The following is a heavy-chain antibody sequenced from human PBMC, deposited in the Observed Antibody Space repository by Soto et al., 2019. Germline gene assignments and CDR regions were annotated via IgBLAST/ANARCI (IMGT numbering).Heavy chain of an antibody. J-gene: IGHJ6*02. CDR1: EFSFSSYA. CDR2: ISSDGKNE. D-gene: IGHD6-13*01. V-gene: IGHV3-30*18. CDR3: AKNHLGKPYYYYYVMDV. Sequence: LRLSCAASEFSFSSYAMHWVRQAPGRGLEWVALISSDGKNEYYADSVKGRFTISRDNSKNTLYLQMNSLRADDTAVYYCAKNHLGKPYYYYYVMDVWGQGTTVTVSS.